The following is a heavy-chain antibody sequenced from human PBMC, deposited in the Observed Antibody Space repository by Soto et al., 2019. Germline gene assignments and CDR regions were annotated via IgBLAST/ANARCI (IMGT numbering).Heavy chain of an antibody. J-gene: IGHJ5*02. V-gene: IGHV4-4*02. CDR2: IYHSGST. D-gene: IGHD1-26*01. CDR3: ARSIVGATYWFDP. Sequence: SETLSLTSAVSGGSISSSNWWSWARQPPGKGLEWIGEIYHSGSTNYNPSLKSRVTISVDKSKNQFSLKLSSVTAADTAVYYWARSIVGATYWFDPWGQGTLVTVSS. CDR1: GGSISSSNW.